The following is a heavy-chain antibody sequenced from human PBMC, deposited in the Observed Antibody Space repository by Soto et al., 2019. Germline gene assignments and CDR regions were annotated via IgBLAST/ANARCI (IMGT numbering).Heavy chain of an antibody. CDR1: GGSISSYY. V-gene: IGHV4-59*08. J-gene: IGHJ4*02. CDR3: ARHDYYGSGSYDY. D-gene: IGHD3-10*01. Sequence: PSETLSLTCTVSGGSISSYYWSWIRQPPGKGLEWIGYIYYSGSTNYNPSLKSRVTISVDTSKNQFSLKLSSVTAADTAMYYCARHDYYGSGSYDYWGQGTLVTVSS. CDR2: IYYSGST.